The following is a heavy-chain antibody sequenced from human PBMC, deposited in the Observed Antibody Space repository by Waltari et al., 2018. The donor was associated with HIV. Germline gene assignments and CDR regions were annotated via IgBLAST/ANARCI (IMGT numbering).Heavy chain of an antibody. D-gene: IGHD3-22*01. CDR1: GFTFSNFA. CDR2: IWYDGDNK. CDR3: ARGGYYYDISGYYHY. Sequence: QVQLVESGGGVVQPGRSLRLPWAASGFTFSNFALPWVRQAPGKGLEWVAVIWYDGDNKYYADSVKGRFTISRDNSKNTLYLQMNSLRVEDTAVYYCARGGYYYDISGYYHYWGQGTLVTVSS. V-gene: IGHV3-33*01. J-gene: IGHJ4*02.